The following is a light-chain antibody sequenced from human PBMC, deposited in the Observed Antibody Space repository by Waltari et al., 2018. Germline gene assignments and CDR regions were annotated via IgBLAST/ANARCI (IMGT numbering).Light chain of an antibody. CDR1: NSDIGRYNF. CDR3: SSYTKSTTQV. Sequence: QSALTQPASVSGSPGQSITIYCPGTNSDIGRYNFVSWYQQHPNKVPKLVLYEVSNRPSGVSNSFSGSKSGNTAFLTISGLQAEDEAEYYCSSYTKSTTQVFGTGTKVTVL. CDR2: EVS. V-gene: IGLV2-14*01. J-gene: IGLJ1*01.